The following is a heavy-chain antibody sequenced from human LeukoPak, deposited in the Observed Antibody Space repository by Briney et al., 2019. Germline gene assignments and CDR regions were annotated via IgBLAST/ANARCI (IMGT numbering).Heavy chain of an antibody. CDR3: ARVSGSWPVKYYYYGMDV. Sequence: GRSLRLSCAASGFTFSSYAMHWVRQAPGKGLEWVAVISYDGGNKYYADSVKGRFTISRDNSKNTLYLQMNSLRAEDTAVYYCARVSGSWPVKYYYYGMDVWGQGTTVTVSS. CDR2: ISYDGGNK. V-gene: IGHV3-30*04. CDR1: GFTFSSYA. J-gene: IGHJ6*02. D-gene: IGHD6-13*01.